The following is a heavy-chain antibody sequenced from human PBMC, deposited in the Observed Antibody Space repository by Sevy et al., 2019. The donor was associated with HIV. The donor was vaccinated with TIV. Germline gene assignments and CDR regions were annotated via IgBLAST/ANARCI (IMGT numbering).Heavy chain of an antibody. CDR1: GGSFSGYY. Sequence: SETLSLTCAVYGGSFSGYYWSWIRQPPGKGLEWIGEINHSGSTNYNPSLKSRVTISVDTSKNQFSLKLGSVTAADTAVYYCARFLAVAGSAFDIWGQGTMVTVSS. CDR3: ARFLAVAGSAFDI. CDR2: INHSGST. V-gene: IGHV4-34*01. J-gene: IGHJ3*02. D-gene: IGHD6-19*01.